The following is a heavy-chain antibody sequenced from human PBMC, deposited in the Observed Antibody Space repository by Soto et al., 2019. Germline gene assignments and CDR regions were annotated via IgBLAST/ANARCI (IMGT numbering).Heavy chain of an antibody. CDR2: IHTSGST. V-gene: IGHV4-4*07. J-gene: IGHJ5*02. Sequence: PSETLSLTCTVSGGSISSYYWSWIRQPAGKGLEWIGRIHTSGSTNYNPSLKSRVTMSVDTSKNQFSLKLSSVTAADTAVYYCARDVTMVRGVIIKPPSWFDPWGQGTLVTVSS. CDR1: GGSISSYY. D-gene: IGHD3-10*01. CDR3: ARDVTMVRGVIIKPPSWFDP.